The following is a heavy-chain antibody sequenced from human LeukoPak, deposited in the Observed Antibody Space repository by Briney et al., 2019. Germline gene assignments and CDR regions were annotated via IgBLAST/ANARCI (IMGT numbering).Heavy chain of an antibody. V-gene: IGHV4-59*01. Sequence: PSETLSLTCTVSGGSISSYYWSWIRQSPGKGLEWIGYIYYTGSTDYNPSLKSRVTISLDTSKNQFSLKLISVTAADTAVYYCARDDYGDSKGRFDPWGQGTLVTVSS. CDR3: ARDDYGDSKGRFDP. CDR2: IYYTGST. D-gene: IGHD4-17*01. CDR1: GGSISSYY. J-gene: IGHJ5*02.